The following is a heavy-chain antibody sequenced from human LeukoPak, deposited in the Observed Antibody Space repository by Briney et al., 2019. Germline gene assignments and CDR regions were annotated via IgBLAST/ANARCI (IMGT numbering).Heavy chain of an antibody. CDR3: AREVRSQMVRGIILPNDY. V-gene: IGHV3-48*01. J-gene: IGHJ4*02. D-gene: IGHD3-10*01. CDR1: GFTFSSYS. Sequence: GGSLRLSCAASGFTFSSYSMNWVRQAPGKGLDWVSYIDSSSSTTYYAASVKGRFTISRDNAKNSLYLQMNSLSADDTAVYYCAREVRSQMVRGIILPNDYWGKGTLVTVSS. CDR2: IDSSSSTT.